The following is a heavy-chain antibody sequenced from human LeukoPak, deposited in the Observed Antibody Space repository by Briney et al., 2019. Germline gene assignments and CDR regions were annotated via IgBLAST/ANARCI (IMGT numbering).Heavy chain of an antibody. CDR1: GGSISSYY. Sequence: SETLSLTCTVSGGSISSYYWSWIRQPPGKGLEWIGYVYYSGSTNYNPSLKSRVTISVDTSKNQFSLKLSSVTAADTAVYYCARGPPHLWAGTTRFDYWGQGTLVTVSS. D-gene: IGHD1-1*01. CDR3: ARGPPHLWAGTTRFDY. J-gene: IGHJ4*02. CDR2: VYYSGST. V-gene: IGHV4-59*01.